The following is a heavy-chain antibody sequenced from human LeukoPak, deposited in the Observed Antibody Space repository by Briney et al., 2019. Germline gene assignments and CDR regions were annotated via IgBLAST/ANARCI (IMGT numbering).Heavy chain of an antibody. J-gene: IGHJ6*02. D-gene: IGHD5/OR15-5a*01. Sequence: PPETLSLTCTVSGGSISSYYWSWIRQSPGKGLEWIGYMMYSGSTNYNPSLKSRVTISVDTSKKQFSLKLNSVTAADTAVYYCARQVVSDKYYYALDVWGQGTTVTVSS. CDR1: GGSISSYY. V-gene: IGHV4-59*08. CDR2: MMYSGST. CDR3: ARQVVSDKYYYALDV.